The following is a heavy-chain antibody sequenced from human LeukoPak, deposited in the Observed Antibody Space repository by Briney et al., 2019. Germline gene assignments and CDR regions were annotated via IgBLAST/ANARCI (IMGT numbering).Heavy chain of an antibody. D-gene: IGHD5-18*01. Sequence: VGSLRLSCAASGFTFSNYAISWVRQAPGKGLEWVSTISSSGGSTYYADSVKGRFTISRDNSKNTLYLQMNSLRAEDTAVYYCAKDVPGYSYGTFDYWGQGTLVTVPS. CDR2: ISSSGGST. J-gene: IGHJ4*02. CDR3: AKDVPGYSYGTFDY. V-gene: IGHV3-23*01. CDR1: GFTFSNYA.